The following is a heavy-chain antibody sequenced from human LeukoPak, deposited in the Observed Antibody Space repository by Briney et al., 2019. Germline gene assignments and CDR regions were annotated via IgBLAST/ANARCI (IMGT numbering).Heavy chain of an antibody. CDR2: ISGSGGST. J-gene: IGHJ3*02. CDR1: GFTFSSYG. CDR3: ARAVVTSPRSAFDI. D-gene: IGHD4-23*01. V-gene: IGHV3-23*01. Sequence: GGTLRLSCAASGFTFSSYGMSWVRQAPGKGLEWVSAISGSGGSTYYADSVKGRFTISRDNSKNTLYLQMNSLRAEDTAVYYCARAVVTSPRSAFDIWGQGTMVTVSS.